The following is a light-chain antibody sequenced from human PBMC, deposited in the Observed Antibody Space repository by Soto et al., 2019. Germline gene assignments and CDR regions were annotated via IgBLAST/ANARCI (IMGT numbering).Light chain of an antibody. CDR3: QPYNSYSRT. Sequence: DIQVTQSPPSLSASVGDRVTITCRASRDIDNSLAWYQQVPGKAPKLLIYAASTLQSGVPSRFRGSGSGTSFILTITSLQPEDVATYYCQPYNSYSRTFGQGTKVEIK. J-gene: IGKJ1*01. CDR1: RDIDNS. V-gene: IGKV1-27*01. CDR2: AAS.